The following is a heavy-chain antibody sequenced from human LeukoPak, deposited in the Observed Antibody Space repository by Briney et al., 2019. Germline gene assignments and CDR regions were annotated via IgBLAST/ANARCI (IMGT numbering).Heavy chain of an antibody. CDR3: ARGAAAGDY. D-gene: IGHD6-13*01. J-gene: IGHJ4*02. Sequence: LQSIGGIYTTGSTNYNPSLKSRFTISVETSKNQFSLKPSSVTAADTAMYYCARGAAAGDYWGQGTLVTVSS. CDR2: IYTTGST. V-gene: IGHV4-61*02.